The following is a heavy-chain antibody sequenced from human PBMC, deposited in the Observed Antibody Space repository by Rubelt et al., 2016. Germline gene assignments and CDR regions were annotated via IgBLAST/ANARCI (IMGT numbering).Heavy chain of an antibody. V-gene: IGHV4-39*07. J-gene: IGHJ6*03. D-gene: IGHD3/OR15-3a*01. CDR3: ARVGLGLTYYYYMDV. CDR1: GGSISSRSYY. CDR2: MYYSGTT. Sequence: QLQLQESGPGLVKPSETLSLTCTVSGGSISSRSYYWGWIRQPPGKRLEWIGSMYYSGTTYYNPSLRIRVTISVATSKNQFSLKLGSVTAADTAVYFCARVGLGLTYYYYMDVWGKGTTVTVSS.